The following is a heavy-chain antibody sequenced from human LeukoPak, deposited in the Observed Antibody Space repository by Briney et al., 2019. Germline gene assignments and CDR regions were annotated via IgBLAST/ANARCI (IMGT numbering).Heavy chain of an antibody. Sequence: GGSLRLSCAASGFTFSNYWMTWVRQAPGKGLEWVAHINQDGSEKYYVDSVKGRFTISRDNVKNSLYLQMNSLRAEDTAVYYCARVWGPHYTPYDYCGQGTLVTVSS. J-gene: IGHJ4*02. CDR3: ARVWGPHYTPYDY. D-gene: IGHD7-27*01. V-gene: IGHV3-7*01. CDR1: GFTFSNYW. CDR2: INQDGSEK.